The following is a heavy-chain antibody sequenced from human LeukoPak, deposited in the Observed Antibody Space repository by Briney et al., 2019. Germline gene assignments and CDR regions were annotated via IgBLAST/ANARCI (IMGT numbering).Heavy chain of an antibody. V-gene: IGHV4-61*02. CDR2: IYTSGST. CDR1: GGSIGSSSYY. D-gene: IGHD3-10*01. CDR3: ARDLWFGEPSYYFDY. J-gene: IGHJ4*02. Sequence: SETLSLTCTVSGGSIGSSSYYWGWIRQPAGKGLEWIGRIYTSGSTNYNPSLKSRVTMSVDTSKNQFSLKLSSVTAADTAVYYCARDLWFGEPSYYFDYWGQGILVTVSS.